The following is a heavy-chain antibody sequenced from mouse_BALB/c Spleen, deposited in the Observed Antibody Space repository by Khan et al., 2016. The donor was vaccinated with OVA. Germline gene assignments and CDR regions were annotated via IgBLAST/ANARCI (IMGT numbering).Heavy chain of an antibody. CDR3: ARVYGGDFDY. CDR2: ISYSGNT. V-gene: IGHV3-2*02. D-gene: IGHD1-1*01. CDR1: GYSITSDYA. J-gene: IGHJ2*01. Sequence: VQLKESGPGLVKPSQSLSLTCTVTGYSITSDYAWNWIRQFPGSKLEWMGFISYSGNTYYNPSLKSRFSINRDTSKNQFFLLLNSLTTEDTATYYCARVYGGDFDYWGQGTTLTVSS.